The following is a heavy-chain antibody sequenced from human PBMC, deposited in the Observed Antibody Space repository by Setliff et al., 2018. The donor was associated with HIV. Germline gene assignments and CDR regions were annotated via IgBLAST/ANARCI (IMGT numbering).Heavy chain of an antibody. V-gene: IGHV4-31*03. CDR2: IYYSGST. CDR1: GGSVSSGGYY. J-gene: IGHJ3*02. CDR3: ARGVWSGYYPDAFDI. Sequence: KPSDTLSLTCTVSGGSVSSGGYYWSWIRQHPGKGLECIGYIYYSGSTSYNPSLKSRVTISVDTSKNQFSLKLKSLTAADTAMYYCARGVWSGYYPDAFDIWGQGTMVTVSS. D-gene: IGHD3-3*01.